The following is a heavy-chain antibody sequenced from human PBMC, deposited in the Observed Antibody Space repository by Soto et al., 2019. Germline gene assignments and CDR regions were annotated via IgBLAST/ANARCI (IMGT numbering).Heavy chain of an antibody. Sequence: QVQLVESGGGVVQPGRSLRLSCAASGFTFSSYAMHWVRQAPGKGLEWVAVISYDGSNKYYADSVKGRFTISRDNSKNTLYLQMNSLRAEDTAVYYCARDTLQLWYQPYYYYYGMDVWGQGTTVTVSS. CDR3: ARDTLQLWYQPYYYYYGMDV. J-gene: IGHJ6*02. CDR2: ISYDGSNK. CDR1: GFTFSSYA. D-gene: IGHD5-18*01. V-gene: IGHV3-30-3*01.